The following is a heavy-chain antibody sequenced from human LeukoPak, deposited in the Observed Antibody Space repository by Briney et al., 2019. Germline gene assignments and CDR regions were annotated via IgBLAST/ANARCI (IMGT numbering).Heavy chain of an antibody. D-gene: IGHD3-22*01. CDR3: ARDSSGYYRFDY. Sequence: SETLSLTCTVSGGSISSYYWSWIRQPPGKGLEWIGYIYYSGSTNYNPSLKSRVTISVDTSKNQFSLKLSSVTAADTAVYYRARDSSGYYRFDYWGQGTLVTVSS. J-gene: IGHJ4*02. CDR1: GGSISSYY. V-gene: IGHV4-59*01. CDR2: IYYSGST.